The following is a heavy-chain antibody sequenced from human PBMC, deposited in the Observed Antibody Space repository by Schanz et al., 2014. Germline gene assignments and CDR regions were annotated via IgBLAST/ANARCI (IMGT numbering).Heavy chain of an antibody. J-gene: IGHJ4*02. V-gene: IGHV3-48*04. CDR2: ISSASSTI. D-gene: IGHD6-13*01. CDR3: AKSQGSSFDS. Sequence: EVQLVESGGGLVQPGGSLRLSCAASGFTFSSYSMNWVRQAPGKGLEWVSYISSASSTINYADSVKGRFTISRDNSKNSLYLQMSSLRAEDTAVYYCAKSQGSSFDSWGQGTLVTVSS. CDR1: GFTFSSYS.